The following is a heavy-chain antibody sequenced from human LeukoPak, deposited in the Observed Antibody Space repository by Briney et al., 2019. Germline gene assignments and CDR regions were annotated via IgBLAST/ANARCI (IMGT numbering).Heavy chain of an antibody. CDR3: ARDPRVRFSSGSYAD. V-gene: IGHV3-23*01. CDR1: GFAFNTYV. CDR2: ISESGGST. D-gene: IGHD1-26*01. Sequence: GGSLRLSCAASGFAFNTYVMSWVRQAPGKGLEWVSTISESGGSTYYADSVKGRFTISRDNSKNTLYLQMNSLRAEDTAVYYCARDPRVRFSSGSYADWGQGTLVTVSS. J-gene: IGHJ4*02.